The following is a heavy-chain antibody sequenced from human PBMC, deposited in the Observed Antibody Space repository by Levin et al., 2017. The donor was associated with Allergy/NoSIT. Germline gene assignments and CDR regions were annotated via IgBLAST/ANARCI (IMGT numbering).Heavy chain of an antibody. J-gene: IGHJ3*02. V-gene: IGHV3-30-3*01. CDR2: ISYDGSNK. CDR3: ARDGGTYYDILKADGAFDI. D-gene: IGHD3-9*01. Sequence: GGSLRLSCAASGFTFSSYAMHWVRQAPGKGLEWVAVISYDGSNKYYADSVKGRFTISRDNSKNTLYLQMNSLRAEDTAVYYCARDGGTYYDILKADGAFDIWGQGTMVTVSS. CDR1: GFTFSSYA.